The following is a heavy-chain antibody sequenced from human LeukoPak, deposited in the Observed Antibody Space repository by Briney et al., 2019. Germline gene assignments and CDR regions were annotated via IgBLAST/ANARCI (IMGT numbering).Heavy chain of an antibody. Sequence: PGGSLRLFCAASRFTFSSYAMTWVRQAPGKGLEWVSAISGSGGSTYYADSVKGRFTISRDNSKNTVYLQMNSLRAEDTAVYYCAELAVTQRIDYWGQGTLVTVSS. CDR2: ISGSGGST. J-gene: IGHJ4*02. V-gene: IGHV3-23*01. CDR3: AELAVTQRIDY. D-gene: IGHD6-19*01. CDR1: RFTFSSYA.